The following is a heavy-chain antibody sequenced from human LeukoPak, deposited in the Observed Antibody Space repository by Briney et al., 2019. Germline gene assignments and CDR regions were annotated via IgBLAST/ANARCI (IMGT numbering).Heavy chain of an antibody. CDR3: AGRIRGAPPDY. J-gene: IGHJ4*02. Sequence: ASVKVSCKTSGYPFTTYEINWVRQAAGQGLEWMGWVHPDTGYADYAQKFQGRVTMTSDTSISTAYMELSSLRSDDTAVYYCAGRIRGAPPDYWGQGTLVTVSS. V-gene: IGHV1-8*01. CDR1: GYPFTTYE. D-gene: IGHD3-10*01. CDR2: VHPDTGYA.